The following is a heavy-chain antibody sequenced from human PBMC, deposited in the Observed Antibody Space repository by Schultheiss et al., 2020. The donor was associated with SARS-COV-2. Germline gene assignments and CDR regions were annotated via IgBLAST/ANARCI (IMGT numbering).Heavy chain of an antibody. CDR1: GGTFSSYA. V-gene: IGHV1-8*03. CDR3: AATYDFWSGSY. J-gene: IGHJ4*02. Sequence: ASVNVSCKASGGTFSSYAISWVRQAPGQGLEWMGRINPNSGGTNYAQKFQGRVTITRDMSTSTAYMELSSLRSEDTAVYYCAATYDFWSGSYWGQGTLVTVSS. CDR2: INPNSGGT. D-gene: IGHD3-3*01.